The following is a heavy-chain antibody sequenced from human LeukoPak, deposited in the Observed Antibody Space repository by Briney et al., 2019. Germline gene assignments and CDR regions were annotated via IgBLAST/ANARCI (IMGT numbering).Heavy chain of an antibody. CDR1: GGSFSGYY. CDR2: INHSGST. CDR3: ARGGYNYGYIY. Sequence: KPSETLSLTCAVYGGSFSGYYWSWIRQPPGKGLEWIGEINHSGSTNYNPSLKSRVTISVDTSKNQFSLKLSSVTAADTAVYYCARGGYNYGYIYWGQGTLVTVSS. D-gene: IGHD5-18*01. V-gene: IGHV4-34*01. J-gene: IGHJ4*02.